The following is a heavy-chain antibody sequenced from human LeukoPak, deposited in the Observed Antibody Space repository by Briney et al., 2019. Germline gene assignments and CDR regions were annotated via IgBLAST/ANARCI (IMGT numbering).Heavy chain of an antibody. V-gene: IGHV4-4*07. D-gene: IGHD6-19*01. Sequence: SETLSLTCTVSGGSISNNCWTWIRQPAGKGLEYIGRIYSSGSTHYNPSLKSRVTMSVDTSKNQFSLKLTSVTVADTALYYCARDRGFSSGHGGWFDPWGQGTLVTVSS. J-gene: IGHJ5*02. CDR2: IYSSGST. CDR1: GGSISNNC. CDR3: ARDRGFSSGHGGWFDP.